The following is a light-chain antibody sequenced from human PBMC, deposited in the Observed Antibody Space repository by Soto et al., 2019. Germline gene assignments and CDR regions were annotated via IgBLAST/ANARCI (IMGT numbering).Light chain of an antibody. CDR1: QSVISNY. Sequence: IVLTQSPGTLSLSPGERATLSCRASQSVISNYLAWYQQKPGQAPRLLIYGASSRATGIPDRFSGSGSETDFTLTISRLEPEDFAVYYCQQYGTSPYTFGQVTKLEIK. J-gene: IGKJ2*01. CDR2: GAS. CDR3: QQYGTSPYT. V-gene: IGKV3-20*01.